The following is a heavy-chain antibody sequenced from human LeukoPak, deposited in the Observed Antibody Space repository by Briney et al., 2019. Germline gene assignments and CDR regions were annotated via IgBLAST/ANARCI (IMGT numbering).Heavy chain of an antibody. CDR3: ARDGCSSTSCYVY. J-gene: IGHJ4*02. V-gene: IGHV1-2*02. CDR1: GYTLTGYY. CDR2: INPNSGGT. D-gene: IGHD2-2*01. Sequence: ASVKVSCKASGYTLTGYYMHWVRQAPGQGLEWMGWINPNSGGTNYAQKFQGRVTMTRDTSISTAYMELSRLRSDDTAVYYCARDGCSSTSCYVYWGQGTLVTVSS.